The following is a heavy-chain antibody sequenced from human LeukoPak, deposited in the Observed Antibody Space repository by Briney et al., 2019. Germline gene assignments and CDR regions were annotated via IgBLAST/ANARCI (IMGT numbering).Heavy chain of an antibody. CDR2: ISTSGSSI. V-gene: IGHV3-48*03. CDR1: GFTFSTYE. J-gene: IGHJ6*03. Sequence: PGGSLRLSCAASGFTFSTYEINWVRQAPGKGLEWLSHISTSGSSIHYADSVKGRFTISRDNAKNSLYLQMNSLRVEDTAVYYCARDATTELGTVYMDVWGKGTTVIISS. D-gene: IGHD4-17*01. CDR3: ARDATTELGTVYMDV.